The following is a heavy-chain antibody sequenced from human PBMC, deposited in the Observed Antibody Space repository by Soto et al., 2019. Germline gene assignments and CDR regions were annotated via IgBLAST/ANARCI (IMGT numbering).Heavy chain of an antibody. V-gene: IGHV4-39*01. Sequence: SETLSLTCTVSGGSIISTTYYWGWIRQPPGKGPEWIGSVYFSGSTYYNPSLKSRVTISVDTSKSQLSLKLSSVTAADTAVYYCARQFILYSRDLDIWGQGTMVTVSS. D-gene: IGHD2-8*01. CDR3: ARQFILYSRDLDI. CDR1: GGSIISTTYY. J-gene: IGHJ3*02. CDR2: VYFSGST.